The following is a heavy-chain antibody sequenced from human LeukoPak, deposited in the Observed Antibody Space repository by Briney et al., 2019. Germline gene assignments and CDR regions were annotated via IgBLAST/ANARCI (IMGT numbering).Heavy chain of an antibody. V-gene: IGHV3-64D*06. CDR1: GFTFSSYA. CDR3: ASDSSGYYSSGEPDY. CDR2: ISSNGGST. Sequence: GGSLRLSCSASGFTFSSYAMHWVRQAPGKGLEYVSAISSNGGSTYYADSVKGRFTISRDNSKNTLYLQMSSLRAEDTAVYYCASDSSGYYSSGEPDYWGQGTLVTVSS. D-gene: IGHD3-22*01. J-gene: IGHJ4*02.